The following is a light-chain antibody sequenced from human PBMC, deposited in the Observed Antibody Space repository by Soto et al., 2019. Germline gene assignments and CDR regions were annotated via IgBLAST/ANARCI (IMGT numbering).Light chain of an antibody. Sequence: EIVLTQSPGTLSFSPGERATLSCRASQSVSSSYLAWYQQKPGQAPRLLIYGASSRATGIPDRFRGSGSGTYFTLTVSRLDPEDFAVYYCQQYGISPYTFGQGTKLEIK. CDR1: QSVSSSY. CDR3: QQYGISPYT. CDR2: GAS. J-gene: IGKJ2*01. V-gene: IGKV3-20*01.